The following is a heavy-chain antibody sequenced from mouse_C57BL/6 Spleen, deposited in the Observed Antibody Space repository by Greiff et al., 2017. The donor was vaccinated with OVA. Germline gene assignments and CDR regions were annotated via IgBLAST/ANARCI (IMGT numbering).Heavy chain of an antibody. CDR1: GSTFTSYW. J-gene: IGHJ2*01. D-gene: IGHD1-1*01. Sequence: QVQLQQPGAELVRPGSSVKLSCKASGSTFTSYWMDWVKQRPGQGLEWIGNIYPSDSETHYNQKFKDKATLTVDKSSSTAYMQLSSLTSEDSAVYYCARVGSTYYFDYWGQGTTLTVSS. V-gene: IGHV1-61*01. CDR3: ARVGSTYYFDY. CDR2: IYPSDSET.